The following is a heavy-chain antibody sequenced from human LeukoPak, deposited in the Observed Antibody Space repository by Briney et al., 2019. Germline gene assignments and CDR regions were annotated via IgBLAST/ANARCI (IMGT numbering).Heavy chain of an antibody. D-gene: IGHD2-8*01. CDR2: INWNGGST. V-gene: IGHV3-20*04. Sequence: GGSLRLSCAASGFTFDDYGMSWVRQAPGKGLECVSGINWNGGSTGYADSVKGRFTISRDNAKNSLYLQMNSLRAEDTALYYCAREADCTNGVCYADFDYWGQGTLVTVSS. J-gene: IGHJ4*02. CDR1: GFTFDDYG. CDR3: AREADCTNGVCYADFDY.